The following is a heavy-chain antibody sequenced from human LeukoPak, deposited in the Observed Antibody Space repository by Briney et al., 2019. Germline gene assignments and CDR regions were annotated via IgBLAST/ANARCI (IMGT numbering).Heavy chain of an antibody. CDR1: GGSISSSSYY. V-gene: IGHV4-39*07. J-gene: IGHJ6*02. Sequence: PSETLSLTCTVSGGSISSSSYYWGWIRQPPGKGLEWIGSIYYSGSTYYNPSLKSRVTISVDTSKNQFSLKLSSVTAADTAVYYCARQRMVRGYYYYGMDVWGQGTTVTVSS. CDR3: ARQRMVRGYYYYGMDV. CDR2: IYYSGST. D-gene: IGHD3-10*01.